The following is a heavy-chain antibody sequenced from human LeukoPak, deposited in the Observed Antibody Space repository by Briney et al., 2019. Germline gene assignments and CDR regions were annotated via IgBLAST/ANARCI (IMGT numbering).Heavy chain of an antibody. J-gene: IGHJ5*02. D-gene: IGHD4-4*01. CDR3: ARGSNYPYL. CDR2: INPDGSEK. V-gene: IGHV3-7*01. CDR1: GFTFTSYW. Sequence: PGGSLRLSCAASGFTFTSYWMTWFRQAPGKGLEWVGNINPDGSEKHYADSVKGRFTMSRDNAKSSLYLQMSALRVEDTAVYYCARGSNYPYLWGQGNLVTVSS.